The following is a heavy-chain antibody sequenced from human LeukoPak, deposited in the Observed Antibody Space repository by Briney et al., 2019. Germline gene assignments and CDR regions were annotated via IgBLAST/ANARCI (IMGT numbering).Heavy chain of an antibody. Sequence: GVSLRLSCEASGFSVSNYYMSWVRQAPGKGLECVSVIYSGGTTHYPDSVKGRFTISRDNSKNTLYLQVSNLRVEDTAVYYCGRDWFKTGDPASWGQGTLVIVSS. CDR2: IYSGGTT. D-gene: IGHD7-27*01. J-gene: IGHJ4*02. V-gene: IGHV3-66*01. CDR1: GFSVSNYY. CDR3: GRDWFKTGDPAS.